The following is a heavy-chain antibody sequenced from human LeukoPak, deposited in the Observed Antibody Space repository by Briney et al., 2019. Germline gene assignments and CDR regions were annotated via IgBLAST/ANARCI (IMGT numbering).Heavy chain of an antibody. CDR3: ARGDKPYDY. CDR1: GYTFTYYV. CDR2: INAYNGNT. V-gene: IGHV1-18*01. J-gene: IGHJ4*02. Sequence: ASVKVSCKPSGYTFTYYVISWVRQAPGQGLEWMGWINAYNGNTNDAQKFQGRVTMTTDTSTSTAYMELRSLRSDDTAVYYCARGDKPYDYWGQGTLVSVSS.